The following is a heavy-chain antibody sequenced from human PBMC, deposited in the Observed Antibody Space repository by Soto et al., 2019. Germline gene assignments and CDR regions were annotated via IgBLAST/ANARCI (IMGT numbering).Heavy chain of an antibody. Sequence: QVELVESGGGVVKPGGSLRLSCAASGFTFSDHFMTWIRQPPGKGLEWVSYISIKSSTTNYADSVNGRFTISRDNAKSSLYLQMDNLRVDDTAVYYCARGGPHHPSLTIDNWGQGTLVTVSS. V-gene: IGHV3-11*05. CDR1: GFTFSDHF. CDR2: ISIKSSTT. J-gene: IGHJ4*02. D-gene: IGHD4-17*01. CDR3: ARGGPHHPSLTIDN.